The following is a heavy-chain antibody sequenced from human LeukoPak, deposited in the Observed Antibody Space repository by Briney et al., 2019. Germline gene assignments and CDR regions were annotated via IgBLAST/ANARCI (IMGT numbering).Heavy chain of an antibody. Sequence: GRSLRLSCAASGFTFSSYGMHWVRQAPGKGLEWVAVISYDGSNKYYADSMKGRFTISRDNSKNTLYLQMNSLRAEDTAVYYCAKGDSSGYYFPSFRFDPWGQGTLVTVSS. J-gene: IGHJ5*02. D-gene: IGHD3-22*01. CDR3: AKGDSSGYYFPSFRFDP. V-gene: IGHV3-30*18. CDR1: GFTFSSYG. CDR2: ISYDGSNK.